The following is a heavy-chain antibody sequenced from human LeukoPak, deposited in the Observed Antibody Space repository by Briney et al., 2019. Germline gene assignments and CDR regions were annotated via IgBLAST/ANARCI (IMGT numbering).Heavy chain of an antibody. J-gene: IGHJ4*02. CDR1: GGSIDSYY. Sequence: SETLSLTCTASGGSIDSYYWSWIRQPPGKGLEWIGYIYYTGSTEYHPSLKSRATISLDTSKNQFSLKLTSVTAADTAVYYCARVYQSAEYYFDYWGQGNLVSVSS. D-gene: IGHD2-2*01. CDR2: IYYTGST. V-gene: IGHV4-59*01. CDR3: ARVYQSAEYYFDY.